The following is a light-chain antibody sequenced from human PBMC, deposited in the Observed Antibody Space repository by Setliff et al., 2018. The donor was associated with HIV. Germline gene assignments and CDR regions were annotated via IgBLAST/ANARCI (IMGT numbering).Light chain of an antibody. Sequence: QSVLTQPPSASGTPGQRVTISCSGSFSSLGRNTVNWYQQLPGTAPKLLIFANFQRPSGVPDRFSGSKSGTSASLVISGLQSEDGSEYYCAAWDDSLNGYVVGTGTKVSVL. J-gene: IGLJ1*01. CDR1: FSSLGRNT. V-gene: IGLV1-44*01. CDR3: AAWDDSLNGYV. CDR2: ANF.